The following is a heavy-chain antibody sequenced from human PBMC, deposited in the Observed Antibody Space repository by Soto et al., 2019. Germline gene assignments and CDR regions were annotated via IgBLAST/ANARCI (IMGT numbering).Heavy chain of an antibody. Sequence: PSETLSLTCTVSGYSISSGDYYWSWLRQPPGKGLEWIGYIYYSGSTYYNPSLKSRVTISVDTSKNQFSLKLSSVTAADTAVYYCARDRGVGATTDYWGQGTLVTVSS. J-gene: IGHJ4*02. CDR3: ARDRGVGATTDY. V-gene: IGHV4-30-4*01. CDR1: GYSISSGDYY. CDR2: IYYSGST. D-gene: IGHD1-26*01.